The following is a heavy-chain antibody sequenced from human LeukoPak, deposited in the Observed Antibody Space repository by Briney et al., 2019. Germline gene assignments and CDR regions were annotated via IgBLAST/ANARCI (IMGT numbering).Heavy chain of an antibody. J-gene: IGHJ4*02. V-gene: IGHV4-39*01. CDR2: ISYSGTT. CDR1: GGSISSGSHY. CDR3: ASSPLTSSIAAVDY. Sequence: SETLSLTCTVSGGSISSGSHYWDWIRQPPGKGLEWIGSISYSGTTSYNLSLKSRVTIPVDTSKNQFSLKLSSVTAADTAVYYCASSPLTSSIAAVDYWGQGALVTVSS. D-gene: IGHD6-13*01.